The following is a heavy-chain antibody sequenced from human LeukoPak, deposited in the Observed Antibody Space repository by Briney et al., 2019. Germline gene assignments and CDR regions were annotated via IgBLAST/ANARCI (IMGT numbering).Heavy chain of an antibody. CDR2: ISYDGSNQ. CDR3: AKDIGDGNRVADY. V-gene: IGHV3-30*18. J-gene: IGHJ4*02. CDR1: GFTFSSYG. D-gene: IGHD5-24*01. Sequence: PGGSLRLSCAASGFTFSSYGMHWVRQAPGKGLEWVADISYDGSNQYHADSVKGRFTISRDNSKNTLYLQMNSLRAEDTAVYYCAKDIGDGNRVADYWGQGTLVTVSS.